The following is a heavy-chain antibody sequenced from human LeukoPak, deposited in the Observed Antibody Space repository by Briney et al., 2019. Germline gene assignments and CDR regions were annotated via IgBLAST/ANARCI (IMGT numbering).Heavy chain of an antibody. CDR1: GGSISTYY. J-gene: IGHJ4*02. CDR3: ARGINVGATSY. V-gene: IGHV4-59*01. D-gene: IGHD1-26*01. CDR2: VQYSGNI. Sequence: SETLSLTCTVSGGSISTYYWSWVRQSPGKGLEWIGCVQYSGNIKYNPLFKSRVTISVDTSKNQFSLRLSSVTTADTAMYFCARGINVGATSYWGQGTLVTVSA.